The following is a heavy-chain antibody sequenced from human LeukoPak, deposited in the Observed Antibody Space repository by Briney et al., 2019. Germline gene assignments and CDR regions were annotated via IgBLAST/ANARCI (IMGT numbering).Heavy chain of an antibody. CDR2: ISSSGSTI. V-gene: IGHV3-11*04. J-gene: IGHJ4*02. Sequence: GGSLRLSCAASGFTFSDYYMSWLRQAPGKGLEWVSYISSSGSTIYYADSVKGRFTISRDNAKNSLYLQMNSLRAEDTAVYYCARSQTPITIFKVVTNPFDYWGQGTLVTVSS. CDR3: ARSQTPITIFKVVTNPFDY. CDR1: GFTFSDYY. D-gene: IGHD3-3*01.